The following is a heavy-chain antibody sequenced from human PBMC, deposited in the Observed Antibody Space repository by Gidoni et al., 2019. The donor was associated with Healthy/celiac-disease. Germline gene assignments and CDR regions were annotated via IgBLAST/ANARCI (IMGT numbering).Heavy chain of an antibody. V-gene: IGHV1-69*01. CDR3: ARDTRFSRNLTTPRGMDV. J-gene: IGHJ6*02. CDR1: GGRFRRYA. CDR2: IIPIFGTA. Sequence: QVQLVQSGAEVKKPGSSVKVSCKDSGGRFRRYAISWGRHAPGQGLEWMGGIIPIFGTANYAQKFQGRVTIPADEATSTAYMELSSLRSEDTAVYYCARDTRFSRNLTTPRGMDVWGQGTTVTVSS. D-gene: IGHD1-1*01.